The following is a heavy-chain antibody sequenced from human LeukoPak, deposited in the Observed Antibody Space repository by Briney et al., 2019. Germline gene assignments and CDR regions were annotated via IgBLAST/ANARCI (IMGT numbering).Heavy chain of an antibody. V-gene: IGHV1-69-2*01. Sequence: ASVKISCKGSGYTFTDYYMHWVQQAPGKGLEWMGLVDPEDVETIYAEKFQGRVTITADTSTDTAYMELSSMRSEDTAVYYCATGGYQLLRFDYWGQGTLVTVSS. J-gene: IGHJ4*02. CDR1: GYTFTDYY. D-gene: IGHD2-2*01. CDR2: VDPEDVET. CDR3: ATGGYQLLRFDY.